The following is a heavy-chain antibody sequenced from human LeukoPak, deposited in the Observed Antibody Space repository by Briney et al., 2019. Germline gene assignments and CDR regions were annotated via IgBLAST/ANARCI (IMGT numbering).Heavy chain of an antibody. CDR3: ARDLEGSGSFYRPSYDY. D-gene: IGHD3-10*01. J-gene: IGHJ4*02. CDR1: GVTFRSDT. CDR2: ISSGSTYM. Sequence: GGSLRLSCAASGVTFRSDTLNWVRQAPGKGLEWVSSISSGSTYMYYADSVKGRFTISRDNAKNSLYLQMNSLRAEDTAVYYCARDLEGSGSFYRPSYDYWGQGTLVTVSS. V-gene: IGHV3-21*01.